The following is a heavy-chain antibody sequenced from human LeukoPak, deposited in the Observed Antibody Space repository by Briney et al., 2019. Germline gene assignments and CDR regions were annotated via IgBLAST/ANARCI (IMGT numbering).Heavy chain of an antibody. D-gene: IGHD2-15*01. CDR1: GGSISSYY. Sequence: SETLSLTCTVSGGSISSYYWSWIRQPPGKGLEWIGYLYYSGSTNYNPSLKSRVTISVDTTKNQFSLELSSVTAADTAVYYCAREKLHYCSGGSCYSDSTRKYFDYWGQGTLVTVSS. CDR3: AREKLHYCSGGSCYSDSTRKYFDY. CDR2: LYYSGST. J-gene: IGHJ4*02. V-gene: IGHV4-59*01.